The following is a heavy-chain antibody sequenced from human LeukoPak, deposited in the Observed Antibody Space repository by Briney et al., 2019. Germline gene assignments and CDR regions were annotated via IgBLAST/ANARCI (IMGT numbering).Heavy chain of an antibody. Sequence: PGGSLRLSCAASGFTFSDYYMSWIRQAPGKGLEWVANIKQDGSEKYYVDSVKGRFTISRDNAKNLLYLQMNSLRAEDTAVYYCARVQRFGELLFHPWGKGTLATVSS. CDR2: IKQDGSEK. D-gene: IGHD3-10*01. J-gene: IGHJ5*02. CDR1: GFTFSDYY. V-gene: IGHV3-7*01. CDR3: ARVQRFGELLFHP.